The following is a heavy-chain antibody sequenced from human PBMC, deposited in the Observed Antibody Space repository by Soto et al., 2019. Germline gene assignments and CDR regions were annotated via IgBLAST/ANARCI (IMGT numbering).Heavy chain of an antibody. V-gene: IGHV1-46*01. CDR3: ARGGHVVVVTAALDY. J-gene: IGHJ4*02. Sequence: QVQLMQSGAEVKKPGASVKVSCKASGDTFTDYYIHWVRQAHGQGLEWMGTVNPSGGHTTYAQHFLGRVTMTRDTSTSTLYMELTSLTSDDTAIYYGARGGHVVVVTAALDYWGQGTLVTVSS. CDR2: VNPSGGHT. D-gene: IGHD2-21*02. CDR1: GDTFTDYY.